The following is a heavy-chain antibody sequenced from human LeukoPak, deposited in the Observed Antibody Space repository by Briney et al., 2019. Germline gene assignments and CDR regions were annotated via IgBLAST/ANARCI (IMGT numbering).Heavy chain of an antibody. D-gene: IGHD3-10*01. V-gene: IGHV4-59*07. CDR2: IYCSGST. Sequence: SDTPSLTCTVSGGPHNRYYWSWIRHPPGKGLEWLGFIYCSGSTKYNPSLKSRVTMSVETSKNPVSSKVHSVTAADTAVYYCARRPLGANWYFDLWGRGTLVTVSS. CDR3: ARRPLGANWYFDL. CDR1: GGPHNRYY. J-gene: IGHJ2*01.